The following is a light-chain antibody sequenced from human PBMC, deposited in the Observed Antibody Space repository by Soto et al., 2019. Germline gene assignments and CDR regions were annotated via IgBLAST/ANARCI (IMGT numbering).Light chain of an antibody. J-gene: IGKJ1*01. V-gene: IGKV1-8*01. CDR1: QGISSY. CDR2: AAS. CDR3: QQYYSYPRT. Sequence: IRMTQSPSSLSASTGDRVTITCRASQGISSYLAWYQQKPGKAPKLLIYAASTLQSGVPSRFSGSGSGTDFTLTISCLQSEDFATYYCQQYYSYPRTFGQGTTV.